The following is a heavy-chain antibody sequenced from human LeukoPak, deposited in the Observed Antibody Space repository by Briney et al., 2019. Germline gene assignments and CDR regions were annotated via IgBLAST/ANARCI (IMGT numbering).Heavy chain of an antibody. D-gene: IGHD2-8*01. J-gene: IGHJ3*02. CDR1: GFTINNNY. CDR3: ARMLCTTDAFDI. CDR2: SYSGGSS. V-gene: IGHV3-53*01. Sequence: PGGSLRLSCAASGFTINNNYMTWVRQAPGKGLEWVSVSYSGGSSYYADSVKGRFTMSRDSSKNTVNLQMNILTVEDTAVYYCARMLCTTDAFDIWGQGTMVTVSS.